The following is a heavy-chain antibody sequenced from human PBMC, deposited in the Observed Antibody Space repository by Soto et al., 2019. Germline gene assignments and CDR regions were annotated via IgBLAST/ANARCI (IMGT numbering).Heavy chain of an antibody. CDR1: GGSISSYY. D-gene: IGHD3-9*01. CDR2: IYYSGST. CDR3: ARLGRCIADSCYPGYYHGLDV. J-gene: IGHJ6*02. Sequence: SGTLSLTCTVSGGSISSYYWSWIRQPPGKGLEWIGYIYYSGSTNYNPSLKSRVTISADTSKNQFSLKLSSVTAADTAVYYCARLGRCIADSCYPGYYHGLDVWGQGTTVPVSS. V-gene: IGHV4-59*01.